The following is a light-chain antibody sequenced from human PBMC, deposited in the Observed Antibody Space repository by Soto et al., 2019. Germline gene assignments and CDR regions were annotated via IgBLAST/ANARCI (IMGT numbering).Light chain of an antibody. J-gene: IGLJ2*01. CDR3: CSYAGSYTHVV. Sequence: QSALTQPPSASGSPGQSLTISCTGTSSDVGFYNFVSWYQQRPGKAPKLVIYEVTKRPSGVPDRFSGSKSGNTASLTISGLQAEDEADYYCCSYAGSYTHVVFGGGTQLTVL. CDR2: EVT. V-gene: IGLV2-8*01. CDR1: SSDVGFYNF.